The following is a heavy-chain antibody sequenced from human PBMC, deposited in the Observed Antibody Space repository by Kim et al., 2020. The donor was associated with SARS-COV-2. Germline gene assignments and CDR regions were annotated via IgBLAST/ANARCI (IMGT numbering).Heavy chain of an antibody. Sequence: SETLSLTCAVYGGSFSGYYWSWIRQPPGKGLEWIGEINHSGSTNYNPSLKSRVTISVDTSKNQFSLKLSSVTAADTAVYYCARVPLGYCSSTSCYVRAPFDYWGQGTLVTVSS. J-gene: IGHJ4*02. V-gene: IGHV4-34*01. CDR3: ARVPLGYCSSTSCYVRAPFDY. CDR2: INHSGST. D-gene: IGHD2-2*01. CDR1: GGSFSGYY.